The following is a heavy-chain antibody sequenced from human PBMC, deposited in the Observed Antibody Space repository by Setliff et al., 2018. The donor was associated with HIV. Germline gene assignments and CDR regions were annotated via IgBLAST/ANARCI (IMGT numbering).Heavy chain of an antibody. CDR2: IFSQTQGGAI. CDR3: TGSFLGN. D-gene: IGHD3-3*01. J-gene: IGHJ4*02. V-gene: IGHV3-15*01. Sequence: PGGSLRLSCAASGFTFSDYGMHWVRQAPGKGLEWVGHIFSQTQGGAIEYVEPVKGRFTISRDDSRNTLYLDMNSLKTEDTAVYYCTGSFLGNWGQGTLVTVSS. CDR1: GFTFSDYG.